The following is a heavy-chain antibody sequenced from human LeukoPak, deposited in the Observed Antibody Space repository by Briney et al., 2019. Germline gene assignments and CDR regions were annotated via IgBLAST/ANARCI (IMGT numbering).Heavy chain of an antibody. Sequence: SETLSLTCTVSGGSISSSSYYWGWIRQTPGKGLEWIGNMYYSGSTYYNPSLKSRVTISVDTSKNQFSLELSSVTAADTAVYYCARYCSSTSCRAQNRDWFDPWGQGALVIVSS. CDR3: ARYCSSTSCRAQNRDWFDP. D-gene: IGHD2-2*01. CDR1: GGSISSSSYY. CDR2: MYYSGST. J-gene: IGHJ5*02. V-gene: IGHV4-39*01.